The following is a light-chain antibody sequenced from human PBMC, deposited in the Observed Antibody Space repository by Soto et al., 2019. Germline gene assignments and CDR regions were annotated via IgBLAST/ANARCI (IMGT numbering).Light chain of an antibody. J-gene: IGKJ4*01. CDR3: QQRINWPLT. CDR2: DAS. CDR1: QSVTTF. V-gene: IGKV3-11*01. Sequence: EIVLTQSPAILSLSPGERATLSCRASQSVTTFLAWYQQKPGQVPRLLIYDASDRATGIPARFSGSGSGTDFTLTISNLEPEDFAVYYCQQRINWPLTFGGGTKVEIK.